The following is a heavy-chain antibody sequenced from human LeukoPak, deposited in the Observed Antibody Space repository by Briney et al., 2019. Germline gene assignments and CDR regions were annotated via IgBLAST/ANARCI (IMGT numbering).Heavy chain of an antibody. CDR3: AREGSVWGSYHYFEY. J-gene: IGHJ4*02. CDR2: ISAYNGNT. Sequence: ASVKVSCKASGYSFSTYVINWVRQAPGQGLEWMGWISAYNGNTNYAQKFQGRVTMTTDTSTSTAHMELRSLRSDDTAVYYCAREGSVWGSYHYFEYWGQGSLVTVSS. V-gene: IGHV1-18*01. CDR1: GYSFSTYV. D-gene: IGHD3-16*02.